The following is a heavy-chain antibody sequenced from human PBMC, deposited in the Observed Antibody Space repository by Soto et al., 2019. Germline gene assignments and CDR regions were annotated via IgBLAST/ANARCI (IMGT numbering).Heavy chain of an antibody. Sequence: GGSLRLSCAASGFTFSSYAMSWVRQAPGKGLEWVSAISGSGGSTYYADSVKGRFTISRDNSKNTLYLQMNSLRAEDTAVYYCAKPLHCSGGSCYSEDYYYYYYMDVWGKGTTVTVSS. V-gene: IGHV3-23*01. CDR2: ISGSGGST. CDR1: GFTFSSYA. J-gene: IGHJ6*03. D-gene: IGHD2-15*01. CDR3: AKPLHCSGGSCYSEDYYYYYYMDV.